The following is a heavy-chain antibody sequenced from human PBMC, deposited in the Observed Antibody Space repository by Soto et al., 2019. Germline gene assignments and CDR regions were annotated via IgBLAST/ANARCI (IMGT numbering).Heavy chain of an antibody. Sequence: GGSLRLSCSASGFTFSGHWMSWVRQAPGKGLEWVANIKQDGSEKSYVDSVNGRFTISRDNAKNSMFLQMNNLRAEDTAVYYCASRPSDVSYYGLFEYWAEGTVVTVSS. J-gene: IGHJ4*02. CDR2: IKQDGSEK. V-gene: IGHV3-7*03. CDR3: ASRPSDVSYYGLFEY. D-gene: IGHD3-10*01. CDR1: GFTFSGHW.